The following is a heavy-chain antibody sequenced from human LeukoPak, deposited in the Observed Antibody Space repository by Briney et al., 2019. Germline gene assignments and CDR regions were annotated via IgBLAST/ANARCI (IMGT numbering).Heavy chain of an antibody. D-gene: IGHD6-6*01. V-gene: IGHV3-74*01. CDR1: GFTFSNYW. CDR3: VREYSSSSGRAFDI. J-gene: IGHJ3*02. CDR2: ISIDGTNT. Sequence: GGSLRLSCAASGFTFSNYWMRWVRRAPGKGLLWVSRISIDGTNTNYADFVKGGFTISRDNDKNILYLEMNSLRAEDTAVYYCVREYSSSSGRAFDIWGQATNVTVSS.